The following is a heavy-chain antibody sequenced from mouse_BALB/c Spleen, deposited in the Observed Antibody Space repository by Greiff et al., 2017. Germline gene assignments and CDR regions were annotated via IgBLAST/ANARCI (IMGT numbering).Heavy chain of an antibody. CDR3: ARDHYGSPYYFDY. J-gene: IGHJ2*01. D-gene: IGHD1-1*01. V-gene: IGHV7-3*02. CDR2: IRNKANGYTT. CDR1: GFTFTDYY. Sequence: EVKLMESGGGLVQPGGSLRLSCATSGFTFTDYYMSWVRQPPGKALEWLGFIRNKANGYTTEYSASVKGRFTTSRDNSQSILYLQMNTLRAEDSATYYCARDHYGSPYYFDYWGQGTTLTVSS.